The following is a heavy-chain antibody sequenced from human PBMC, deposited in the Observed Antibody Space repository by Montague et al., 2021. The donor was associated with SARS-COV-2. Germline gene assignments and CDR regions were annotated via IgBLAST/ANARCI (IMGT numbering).Heavy chain of an antibody. V-gene: IGHV3-7*01. CDR1: GFTFSSYW. CDR3: ARLGGSSWQFDY. CDR2: IKQDGSEE. D-gene: IGHD6-13*01. Sequence: SLRLSCAASGFTFSSYWMSWVRQAPGKGLEWVANIKQDGSEEYYVDSVKGRFTISRDNAKNSLYLQMNSLRAEDTAVYYCARLGGSSWQFDYWGQGTLVTVSS. J-gene: IGHJ4*02.